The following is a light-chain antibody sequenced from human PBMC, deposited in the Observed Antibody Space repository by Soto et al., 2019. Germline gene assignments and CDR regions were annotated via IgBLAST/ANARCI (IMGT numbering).Light chain of an antibody. V-gene: IGLV2-14*01. CDR1: SSDVGGYNY. J-gene: IGLJ1*01. CDR3: RSYTRSSYSV. CDR2: EVS. Sequence: QSALTQPASVSGSPGQSITISCTGTSSDVGGYNYVSWYQQHPGKAPKLMIYEVSNRPSGVSHRFSGSKSGNTASLTISGLQAEDEADYYCRSYTRSSYSVFGDGTKFTV.